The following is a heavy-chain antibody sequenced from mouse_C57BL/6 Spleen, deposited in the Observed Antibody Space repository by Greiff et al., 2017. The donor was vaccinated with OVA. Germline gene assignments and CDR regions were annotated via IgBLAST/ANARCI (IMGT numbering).Heavy chain of an antibody. D-gene: IGHD2-1*01. CDR1: GYSITSDY. CDR2: ISYSGST. V-gene: IGHV3-8*01. CDR3: ARSPYYGNYNWYFDV. J-gene: IGHJ1*03. Sequence: EVQRVESGPGLAKPSQTLSLTCSVTGYSITSDYWNWIRKFPGNKLEYMGYISYSGSTYYNPSLKSRISITRDTSKNQYYLQLNSVTTEDTATYYCARSPYYGNYNWYFDVWGTGTTVTVSS.